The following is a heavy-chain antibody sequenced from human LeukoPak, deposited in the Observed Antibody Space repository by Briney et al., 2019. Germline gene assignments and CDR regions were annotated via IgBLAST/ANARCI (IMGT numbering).Heavy chain of an antibody. CDR2: IWYDGSNK. CDR3: ARGLGITMIVVALDY. Sequence: GGSLRLSCAASGFTFSSYGMHWVRQAPGKGLEWVAVIWYDGSNKYYADSVKGRFTISRGNSKNTLYLQMNSLRAEDTAVYYCARGLGITMIVVALDYWGQGTLVTVSS. CDR1: GFTFSSYG. D-gene: IGHD3-22*01. V-gene: IGHV3-33*01. J-gene: IGHJ4*02.